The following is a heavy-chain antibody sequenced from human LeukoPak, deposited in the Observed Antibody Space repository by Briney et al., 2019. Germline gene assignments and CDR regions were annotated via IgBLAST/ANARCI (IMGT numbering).Heavy chain of an antibody. Sequence: GASVKVSCKASGYTFTGYYMHWVRQAPGQGLEWVGWINSNSGGTNYAQKSQGRVTMTRDTSISAAYMELSRLTSDDAAVYYCARSDASGWKDFWGQGTLVTVSS. CDR3: ARSDASGWKDF. CDR1: GYTFTGYY. CDR2: INSNSGGT. V-gene: IGHV1-2*02. J-gene: IGHJ4*02. D-gene: IGHD6-19*01.